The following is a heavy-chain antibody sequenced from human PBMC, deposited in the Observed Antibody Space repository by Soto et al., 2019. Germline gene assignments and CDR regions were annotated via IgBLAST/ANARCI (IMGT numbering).Heavy chain of an antibody. D-gene: IGHD3-3*01. V-gene: IGHV3-48*01. CDR1: GFNLTANV. J-gene: IGHJ6*03. CDR3: ARRSWSSYYMDV. Sequence: GGSLRLSCAASGFNLTANVMNWVRQAPGKGLEWVSYITSGISTSTMYYADSVKGRFTISRDNAKNSLYLQMNILEAEDTAVYYCARRSWSSYYMDVWGKGTTVTVSS. CDR2: ITSGISTSTM.